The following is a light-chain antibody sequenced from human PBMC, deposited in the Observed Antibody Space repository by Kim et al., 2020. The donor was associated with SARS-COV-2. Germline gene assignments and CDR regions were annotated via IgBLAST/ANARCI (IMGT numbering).Light chain of an antibody. Sequence: VPWYPPPPRNPPPLIIFHRTHRPSGLPALFSASTSGNTASLTVSGLQTDDEADYYCSSYAGSNTWVFGGGTQLTVL. J-gene: IGLJ3*02. CDR3: SSYAGSNTWV. CDR2: HRT. V-gene: IGLV2-8*01.